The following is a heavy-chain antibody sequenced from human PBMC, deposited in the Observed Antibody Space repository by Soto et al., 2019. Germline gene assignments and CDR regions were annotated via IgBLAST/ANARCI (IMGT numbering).Heavy chain of an antibody. CDR2: ISYDGSNR. V-gene: IGHV3-30*18. CDR1: GFTFSSYG. Sequence: GGSLRLSCAASGFTFSSYGMHWVRQAPGKGLEWVAVISYDGSNRYYADSVKGRFTISRDNSKNTLYLQMNSLRAEDTAVYYCAKDQEGGDYPFDYWGQGTLVTVSS. CDR3: AKDQEGGDYPFDY. J-gene: IGHJ4*02. D-gene: IGHD2-21*02.